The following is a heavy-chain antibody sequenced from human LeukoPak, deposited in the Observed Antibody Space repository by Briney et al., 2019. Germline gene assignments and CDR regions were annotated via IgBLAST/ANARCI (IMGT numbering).Heavy chain of an antibody. J-gene: IGHJ4*02. Sequence: PGGSLRLSRAASGFTFSSYGMHWVRQAPGKGLEWVAVISYDGSNKYYADSAKGRFTISRDNSKNTLYLQMNSLRAEDTAVYYCAKDLMATISIADYWGQGTLVTVSS. CDR2: ISYDGSNK. CDR1: GFTFSSYG. CDR3: AKDLMATISIADY. V-gene: IGHV3-30*18. D-gene: IGHD5-24*01.